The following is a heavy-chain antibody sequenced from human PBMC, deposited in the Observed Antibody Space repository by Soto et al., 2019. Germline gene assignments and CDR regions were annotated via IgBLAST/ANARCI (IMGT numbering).Heavy chain of an antibody. J-gene: IGHJ4*02. Sequence: EVQLVESGGGLVQSGGSLRLSCVASGLTLSRYWMSWVRQAPGKGLEWVANIKEDGGKTYYVDSVKGRFTISRDNAKNSVYLQMNSLRVEDTAVYYCSRDYYGPGPDWGQGTLVIVSS. CDR2: IKEDGGKT. CDR1: GLTLSRYW. D-gene: IGHD3-22*01. V-gene: IGHV3-7*04. CDR3: SRDYYGPGPD.